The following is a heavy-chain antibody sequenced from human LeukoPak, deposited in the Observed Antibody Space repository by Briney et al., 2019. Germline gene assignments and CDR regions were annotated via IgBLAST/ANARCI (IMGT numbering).Heavy chain of an antibody. CDR1: GFTFTHYG. CDR3: XXXXXXXXXXXXPXXXXFDY. J-gene: IGHJ4*02. V-gene: IGHV3-30*03. Sequence: CAXXGFTFTHYGMHWVRQTPGKGLEWVAVIFYDGTNKYYSDSVRGRLIISRDNPKNTLYLQMNSLRAEDTAVYYCXXXXXXXXXXXXPXXXXFDYWGXGXLVTVSS. CDR2: IFYDGTNK.